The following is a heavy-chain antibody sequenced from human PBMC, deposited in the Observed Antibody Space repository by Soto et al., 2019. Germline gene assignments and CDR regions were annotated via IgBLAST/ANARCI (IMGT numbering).Heavy chain of an antibody. CDR2: ISGDSGNT. D-gene: IGHD6-19*01. V-gene: IGHV1-3*01. CDR1: GYMFTKSA. Sequence: ASVKVSCKASGYMFTKSAMHWVRQAPGQRPEWMGWISGDSGNTKYSPKLQDRVTITRDTSASTAYMELSSLRSEDTALYYCARDGVAAGNINFDYWGQGTLVTVSS. CDR3: ARDGVAAGNINFDY. J-gene: IGHJ4*03.